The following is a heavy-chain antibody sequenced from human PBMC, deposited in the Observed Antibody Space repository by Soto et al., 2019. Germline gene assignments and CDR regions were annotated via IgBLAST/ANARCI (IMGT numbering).Heavy chain of an antibody. CDR2: IDTTGSTT. CDR3: ALLSGDCSSTSCYWYYYYGMDV. CDR1: EFTFSTYW. V-gene: IGHV3-74*01. Sequence: GGSLRLSCAASEFTFSTYWMHWVRQAPGKGLEWVARIDTTGSTTTYAGSVQGRFTISRDNAKNTLYLQMNSLRAEDTAVYYCALLSGDCSSTSCYWYYYYGMDVWGQGTTVTVSS. J-gene: IGHJ6*02. D-gene: IGHD2-2*01.